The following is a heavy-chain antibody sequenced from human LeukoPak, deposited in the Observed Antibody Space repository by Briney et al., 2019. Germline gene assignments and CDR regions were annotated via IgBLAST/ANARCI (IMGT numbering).Heavy chain of an antibody. CDR3: ARVYSSGYYDRRFDY. D-gene: IGHD3-22*01. V-gene: IGHV4-30-4*01. J-gene: IGHJ4*02. Sequence: SQTLSLTCIVSGGSISSGDYYWSWIRQPPGKGLEWIGYIYYSGSTYYNPSLKSRVTLSVDTPKNQFSLKLSSVTAADTAVYYCARVYSSGYYDRRFDYWGQGTLVTVSS. CDR2: IYYSGST. CDR1: GGSISSGDYY.